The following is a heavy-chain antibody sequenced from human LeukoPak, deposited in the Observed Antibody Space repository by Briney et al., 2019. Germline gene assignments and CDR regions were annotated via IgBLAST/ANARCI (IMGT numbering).Heavy chain of an antibody. V-gene: IGHV3-21*01. D-gene: IGHD5-12*01. J-gene: IGHJ4*02. CDR1: GFTFNEFG. CDR3: ERGTTGGYSPSH. CDR2: ISSISSYT. Sequence: GGSLRLSCAASGFTFNEFGVHWVRQAPGQGLEWVSSISSISSYTYHADSVKGRFTISRDNAKNSLYLQMNSLRAEDTAVYFCERGTTGGYSPSHWGQGTLVTVSS.